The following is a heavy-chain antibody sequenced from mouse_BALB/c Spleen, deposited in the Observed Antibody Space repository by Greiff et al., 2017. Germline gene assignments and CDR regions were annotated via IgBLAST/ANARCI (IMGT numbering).Heavy chain of an antibody. V-gene: IGHV5-17*02. J-gene: IGHJ2*01. CDR3: AREGYYRYDGYYFDY. Sequence: EVKLVESGGGLVQPGGSRKLSCAASGFTFSSFGMHWVRQAPEKGLEWVAYISSGSSTIYYADTVKGRFTISRDNPKNTLFLQMTSLRSEDTAMYYCAREGYYRYDGYYFDYWGQGTTLTVSS. CDR1: GFTFSSFG. CDR2: ISSGSSTI. D-gene: IGHD2-14*01.